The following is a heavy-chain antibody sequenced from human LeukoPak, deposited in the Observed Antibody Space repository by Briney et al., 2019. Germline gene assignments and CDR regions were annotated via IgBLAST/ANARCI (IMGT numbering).Heavy chain of an antibody. V-gene: IGHV3-30*02. CDR2: IRYDGSDK. Sequence: GGSLRLSCAASGFTFSTYGMHWVRQAPGKGLEWVAFIRYDGSDKDYTDSVKGRFTISRDNSKNTLYLQMNSLRAEDTAVYYCAKDRKQQLVRDFDYWGQGTLVTVSS. CDR1: GFTFSTYG. CDR3: AKDRKQQLVRDFDY. J-gene: IGHJ4*02. D-gene: IGHD6-13*01.